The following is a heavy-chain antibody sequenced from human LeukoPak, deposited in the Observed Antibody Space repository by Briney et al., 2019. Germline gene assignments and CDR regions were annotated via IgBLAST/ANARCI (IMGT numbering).Heavy chain of an antibody. V-gene: IGHV1-8*01. CDR3: ARGYHQLVRTNHY. CDR2: MNPNSGNT. Sequence: ASVKVSFKASGSSFASYDINWVRQATGQGLEWMGWMNPNSGNTGYAQKFQGRVTMTRNTSISTAYMELSSLRSEDTAVYYCARGYHQLVRTNHYWGQGTLVTVSS. D-gene: IGHD2-2*01. CDR1: GSSFASYD. J-gene: IGHJ4*02.